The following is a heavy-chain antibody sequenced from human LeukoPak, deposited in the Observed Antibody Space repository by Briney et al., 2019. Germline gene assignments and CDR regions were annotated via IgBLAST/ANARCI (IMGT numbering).Heavy chain of an antibody. Sequence: GGSLRLSCAASGFTFSSYAMSWVRQAPGKGLEWVSAISGSGGSTYYADSVKGRFTISRDNSKNTLYLQMNSLRAEDTAVYYCAKDGGIAAAGLDAFDIWGQGTVVTVSS. CDR2: ISGSGGST. CDR3: AKDGGIAAAGLDAFDI. V-gene: IGHV3-23*01. J-gene: IGHJ3*02. CDR1: GFTFSSYA. D-gene: IGHD6-13*01.